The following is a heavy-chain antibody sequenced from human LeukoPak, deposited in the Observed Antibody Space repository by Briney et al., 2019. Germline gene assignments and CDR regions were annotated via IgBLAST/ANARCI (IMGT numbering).Heavy chain of an antibody. J-gene: IGHJ4*02. V-gene: IGHV4-34*01. CDR3: ARDSDSAYFDY. D-gene: IGHD3-22*01. CDR2: INHSGST. Sequence: PSETLSLTCAVYGGSFSGYYWSWIRQPPGKGLEWIGEINHSGSTNYNPSLKSRVTISVDTSKNQFSPNLSSVTAADTAVYYCARDSDSAYFDYWGQGTLVTVSS. CDR1: GGSFSGYY.